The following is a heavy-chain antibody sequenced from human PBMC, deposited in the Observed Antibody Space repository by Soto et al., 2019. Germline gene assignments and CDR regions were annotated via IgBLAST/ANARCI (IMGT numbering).Heavy chain of an antibody. D-gene: IGHD2-21*02. CDR1: YGSISTFH. J-gene: IGHJ4*02. CDR2: IHATEST. Sequence: SETLSLTCSVPYGSISTFHWSWIRQSAGKGLEWIGRIHATESTDYNPSLKSRVSFSLDTSKNQFSLKLTSVTAADTAVYYCARTEYGDLYYFDYWGQGTLVTVSS. CDR3: ARTEYGDLYYFDY. V-gene: IGHV4-4*07.